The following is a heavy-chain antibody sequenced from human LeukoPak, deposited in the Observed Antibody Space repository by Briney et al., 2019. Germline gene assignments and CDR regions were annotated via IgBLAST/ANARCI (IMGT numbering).Heavy chain of an antibody. CDR2: FSGRGGST. CDR3: AKAFYDILTGYPYYYYYYGMDV. D-gene: IGHD3-9*01. V-gene: IGHV3-23*01. CDR1: GFTFSSYA. Sequence: GGSLRLSCAASGFTFSSYAVSWVRQAPGKGLEWVSGFSGRGGSTYYSDSVKGRFTISRDNSKNTLYLQMNSLRAEDTAVYYCAKAFYDILTGYPYYYYYYGMDVWGQGTTVTVSS. J-gene: IGHJ6*02.